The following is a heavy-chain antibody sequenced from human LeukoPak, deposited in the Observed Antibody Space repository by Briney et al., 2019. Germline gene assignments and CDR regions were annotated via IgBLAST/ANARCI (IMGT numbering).Heavy chain of an antibody. CDR1: GLTFSSYW. CDR3: ARCYFGSGSYCNFDY. V-gene: IGHV3-7*05. D-gene: IGHD3-10*01. J-gene: IGHJ4*02. CDR2: MKPDGREK. Sequence: GGSLRLSCAASGLTFSSYWMSWVRQAPGKGLEWVATMKPDGREKCYVDSVKGRFSISRDNAKNSLYLQMNSLRAEDTAVYYCARCYFGSGSYCNFDYWGQGTLVAVSS.